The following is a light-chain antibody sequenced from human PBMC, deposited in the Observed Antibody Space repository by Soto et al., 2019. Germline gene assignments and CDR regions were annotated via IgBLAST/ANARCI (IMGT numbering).Light chain of an antibody. CDR3: QQYGSSGT. CDR1: QSVSSN. Sequence: EIVMTQSPATLSVSPGERATLSCRASQSVSSNLAWYQQKPGQAPRLLTYGASTRATGIPARFSGSGSGTEFTLTISSLQSEDFAVYYCQQYGSSGTFGQGTK. J-gene: IGKJ1*01. V-gene: IGKV3-15*01. CDR2: GAS.